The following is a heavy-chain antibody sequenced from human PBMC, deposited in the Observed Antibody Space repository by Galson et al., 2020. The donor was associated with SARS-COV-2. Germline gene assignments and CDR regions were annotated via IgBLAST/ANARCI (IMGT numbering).Heavy chain of an antibody. V-gene: IGHV3-7*01. D-gene: IGHD3-10*01. J-gene: IGHJ4*02. CDR1: GFTFSSYW. Sequence: SLRLSCAASGFTFSSYWMSWVRQAPGKGLEWVANIKQDGSEKYYVDSVKGRFTISRDNAKNSLYLQMNSLRAEDTAVYYCARSSGYYGSGSYYNVYFNDYWGQGTLVTVSS. CDR2: IKQDGSEK. CDR3: ARSSGYYGSGSYYNVYFNDY.